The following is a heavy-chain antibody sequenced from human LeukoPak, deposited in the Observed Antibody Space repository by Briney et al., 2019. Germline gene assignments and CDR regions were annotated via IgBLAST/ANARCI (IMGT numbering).Heavy chain of an antibody. J-gene: IGHJ4*02. V-gene: IGHV3-33*01. D-gene: IGHD6-13*01. CDR1: GFTFSSYG. CDR3: ASLGAAGTSY. Sequence: PGRSLRLSCAASGFTFSSYGMHWVRQAPGEGLGWVAVIWDDGSNKYYADSVKGRFTISRDNSKNTLYLQMNSLRAEDTAVYYCASLGAAGTSYWGQGTLVTVSS. CDR2: IWDDGSNK.